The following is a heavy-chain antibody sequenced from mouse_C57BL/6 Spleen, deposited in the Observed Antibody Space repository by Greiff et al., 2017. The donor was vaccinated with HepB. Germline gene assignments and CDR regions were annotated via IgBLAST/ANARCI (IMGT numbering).Heavy chain of an antibody. D-gene: IGHD2-1*01. J-gene: IGHJ2*01. V-gene: IGHV1-5*01. CDR3: TRRGIYYGNYDYFDY. Sequence: VQLQQSGTVLARPGASVKMSCKTSGYTFTSYWMHWVKQRPGQGLEWIGAIYPGNSDTSYNQKFKGKAKLTAVTAASTAYMELSSLTNEDSAVYYCTRRGIYYGNYDYFDYWGQGTTLTVSS. CDR1: GYTFTSYW. CDR2: IYPGNSDT.